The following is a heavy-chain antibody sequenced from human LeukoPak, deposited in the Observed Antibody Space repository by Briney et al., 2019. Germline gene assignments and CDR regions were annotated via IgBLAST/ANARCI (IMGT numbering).Heavy chain of an antibody. D-gene: IGHD2-21*01. CDR3: TTYCLRTYCGGVQQFDP. CDR1: GFTFSTYW. CDR2: IKSKTDGGTT. V-gene: IGHV3-15*01. J-gene: IGHJ5*02. Sequence: GGSLRLSCAASGFTFSTYWMSWVRQAPGKGLEWLGRIKSKTDGGTTDYAAPVKGRFTISRDDSKNTLYLQMNSLKTEDTAVYYCTTYCLRTYCGGVQQFDPWDQGTLVTVSS.